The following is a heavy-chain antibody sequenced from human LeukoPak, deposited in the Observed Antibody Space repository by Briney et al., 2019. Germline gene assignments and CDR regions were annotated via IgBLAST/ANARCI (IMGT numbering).Heavy chain of an antibody. CDR2: IYHSGST. CDR3: ARGDY. J-gene: IGHJ4*02. CDR1: GFTFSDYY. V-gene: IGHV4-34*01. Sequence: LRLSCAASGFTFSDYYMSWIRQAPGKGLEWIGEIYHSGSTNYNPSLKSRVTISVDKSKNQFSLKLSSVTAADTAVYYCARGDYWGQGTLVTVSS.